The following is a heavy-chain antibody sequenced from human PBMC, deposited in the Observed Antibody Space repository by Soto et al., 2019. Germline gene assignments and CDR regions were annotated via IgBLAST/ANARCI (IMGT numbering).Heavy chain of an antibody. CDR2: IYFRGTT. CDR1: GGSISSYY. CDR3: DIFFFFHPSGYSSDFYFQ. J-gene: IGHJ1*01. Sequence: XETLSLTCTVSGGSISSYYWSWIRQPPGKGMEWIGYIYFRGTTNYNPSLKSRVTMSADTSKNKNSLKLKSETDADTAVYDYDIFFFFHPSGYSSDFYFQ. V-gene: IGHV4-59*01. D-gene: IGHD3-22*01.